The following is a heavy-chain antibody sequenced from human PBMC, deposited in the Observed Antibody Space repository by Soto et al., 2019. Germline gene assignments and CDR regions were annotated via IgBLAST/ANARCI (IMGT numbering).Heavy chain of an antibody. CDR1: GFTFSAYS. D-gene: IGHD1-20*01. V-gene: IGHV3-21*01. CDR2: MNTNGQYI. Sequence: EVQLVASGGGLVKPGESLRLSCAASGFTFSAYSMNWVRQAPGKGLEWVSSMNTNGQYIYYAASVNGRFTISSANAENSLYMKMNSLRDEDTDVYYYARNITGASSPVEYWGQGTRVTVSS. CDR3: ARNITGASSPVEY. J-gene: IGHJ4*02.